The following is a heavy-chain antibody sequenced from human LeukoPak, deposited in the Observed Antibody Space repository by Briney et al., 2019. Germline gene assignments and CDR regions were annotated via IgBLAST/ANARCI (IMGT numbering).Heavy chain of an antibody. CDR3: ARGSECSGGSCYPVGYYYYYGMDV. CDR2: ISSSSSYT. CDR1: GFTFSDYY. Sequence: PGGSLRLSCAASGFTFSDYYMSWIRQAPGKGLEWVSYISSSSSYTKYADSVEGRFTISRDNAKNSLYLQMNSLRAEDTAVYYCARGSECSGGSCYPVGYYYYYGMDVWGKGTTVTVSS. D-gene: IGHD2-15*01. J-gene: IGHJ6*04. V-gene: IGHV3-11*06.